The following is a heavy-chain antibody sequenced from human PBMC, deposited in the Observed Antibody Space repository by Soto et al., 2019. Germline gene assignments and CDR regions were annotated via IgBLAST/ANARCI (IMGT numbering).Heavy chain of an antibody. CDR2: ITSSGSGI. CDR3: ARDGANYDILTGYYDYYYYGMDV. J-gene: IGHJ6*02. Sequence: EVQLVESGGGLVKPGGSLRLSCAASGFAFRSYGMNWVRQAPGKGLQWVSSITSSGSGIYYTDSAKGRFTMSRETAKNSLYLQMNSLPGEDTAVYYCARDGANYDILTGYYDYYYYGMDVWGQGTTVTVSS. CDR1: GFAFRSYG. V-gene: IGHV3-21*02. D-gene: IGHD3-9*01.